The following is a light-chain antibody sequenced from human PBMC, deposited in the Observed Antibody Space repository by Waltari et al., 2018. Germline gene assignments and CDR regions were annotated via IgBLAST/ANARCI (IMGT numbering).Light chain of an antibody. CDR3: QHYDSYSAT. J-gene: IGKJ4*02. CDR2: KAS. CDR1: QSITRW. Sequence: DIQMTQSPSTLSASVGDRVTITCRASQSITRWLAGYQQKAGKAPKLLIYKASMLESGVPSRFSGGGSGTEFTLTISSLQPDDFATYYCQHYDSYSATFGRGTKVEIK. V-gene: IGKV1-5*03.